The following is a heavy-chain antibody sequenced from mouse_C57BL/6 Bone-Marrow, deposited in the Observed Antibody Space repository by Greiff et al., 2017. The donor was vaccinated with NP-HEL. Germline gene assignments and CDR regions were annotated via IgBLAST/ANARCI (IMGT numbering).Heavy chain of an antibody. J-gene: IGHJ1*03. CDR1: GFTFSSYA. D-gene: IGHD2-4*01. V-gene: IGHV5-9-1*02. Sequence: EVQVVESGEGLVKPGGSLKLSCAASGFTFSSYAMSWVRQTPEKRLEWVAYISSGGDYIYYADTVKGRFTISRDNARNTLYLQMSSLKSEDTAMYYCTRVYDYPYWYFDVWGTGTTVTVSS. CDR2: ISSGGDYI. CDR3: TRVYDYPYWYFDV.